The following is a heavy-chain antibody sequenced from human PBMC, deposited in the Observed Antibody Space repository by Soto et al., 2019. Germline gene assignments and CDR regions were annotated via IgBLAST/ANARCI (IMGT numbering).Heavy chain of an antibody. D-gene: IGHD1-26*01. J-gene: IGHJ4*02. CDR3: AREAAPGELLRRYYFDY. CDR2: IWYDGSNK. Sequence: LRLSCAASGFTFSSYGMHWVRQAPGKGLEWVAVIWYDGSNKYYADSVKGRFTISRDNSKNTLYLQMNSLRAEDTAVYYCAREAAPGELLRRYYFDYWGQGTLVTVSS. V-gene: IGHV3-33*01. CDR1: GFTFSSYG.